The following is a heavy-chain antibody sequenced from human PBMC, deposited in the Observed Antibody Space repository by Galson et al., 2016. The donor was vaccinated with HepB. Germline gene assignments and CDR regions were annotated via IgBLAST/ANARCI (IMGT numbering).Heavy chain of an antibody. Sequence: SLRLSCAASGFRFSNYDMHWVRQAPGKGLEWVSSIDTSSGYIYYADSVKGRFTVSRDNAKNSLYLQMSGLRVEDTALYSCARVDVRAAPGPLQYLGQGTLVAVS. V-gene: IGHV3-21*06. D-gene: IGHD2-15*01. CDR2: IDTSSGYI. J-gene: IGHJ4*02. CDR1: GFRFSNYD. CDR3: ARVDVRAAPGPLQY.